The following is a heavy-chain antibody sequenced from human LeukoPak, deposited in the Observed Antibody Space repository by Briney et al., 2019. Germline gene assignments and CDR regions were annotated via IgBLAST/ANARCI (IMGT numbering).Heavy chain of an antibody. V-gene: IGHV1-8*01. CDR1: GYTFTSYD. J-gene: IGHJ4*02. CDR2: MSPNSGNT. CDR3: TRGPPNWGYDY. Sequence: ASVKVSCKASGYTFTSYDINCVRQATGQGLEWMGWMSPNSGNTGYAQKFQGRVTMTRSTSMSTAYMELSSLKSEDTAVYYCTRGPPNWGYDYWGQGTLVTVSS. D-gene: IGHD7-27*01.